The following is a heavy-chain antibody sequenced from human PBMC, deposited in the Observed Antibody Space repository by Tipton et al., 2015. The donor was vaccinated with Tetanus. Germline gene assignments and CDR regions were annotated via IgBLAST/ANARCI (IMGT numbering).Heavy chain of an antibody. CDR1: GGSMSNNY. V-gene: IGHV4-59*06. CDR2: IYYSGST. D-gene: IGHD6-6*01. Sequence: GLVKPSETLSLTCTVSGGSMSNNYWSWIRQHPQKGLEWIGYIYYSGSTFYNPSFESRVTISVDTSKNQFSLKLTSVTDADTAVYYCARDQGGGRVVRLNWFDPWGQGTLVTVSS. J-gene: IGHJ5*02. CDR3: ARDQGGGRVVRLNWFDP.